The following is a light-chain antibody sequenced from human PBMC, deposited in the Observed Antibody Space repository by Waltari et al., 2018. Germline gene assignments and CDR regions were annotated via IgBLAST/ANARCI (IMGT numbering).Light chain of an antibody. CDR2: EVS. CDR1: SRDLGDYTF. CDR3: SSYGGRNNLI. J-gene: IGLJ2*01. Sequence: QSALTQPPSASGSPGQSVPISCTGPSRDLGDYTFLSWYQQHPGNAPKLMIYEVSKRPSGVPDRFSCSKSGYTASLTVSGLQAEDEAEYYCSSYGGRNNLIFGGGTKLTVL. V-gene: IGLV2-8*01.